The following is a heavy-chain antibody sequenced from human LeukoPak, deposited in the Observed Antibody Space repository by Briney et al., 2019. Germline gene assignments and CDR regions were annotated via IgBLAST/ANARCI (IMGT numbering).Heavy chain of an antibody. D-gene: IGHD5-18*01. CDR3: ARLEYSYGLNDY. CDR1: GGSFSGYY. V-gene: IGHV4-34*01. CDR2: INHSGST. J-gene: IGHJ4*02. Sequence: SETLSLTCAVYGGSFSGYYWSWIRQPPGKGLEWIGEINHSGSTNYNPSLKSRVTISVDTSKNQFSPKLSSVTAADTAVYYCARLEYSYGLNDYWGQGTLVTVSS.